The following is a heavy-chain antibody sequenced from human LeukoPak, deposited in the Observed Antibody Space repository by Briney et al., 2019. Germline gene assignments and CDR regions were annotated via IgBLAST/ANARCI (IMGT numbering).Heavy chain of an antibody. D-gene: IGHD3-16*01. Sequence: GGSLRLSCAGSGFTFNDHAMSGVRQAPGKGLEWVSSISGSGGSTYYADYVKGRSTISRDNSKKVVYFEMNSLRGEDTAVYFCARESRNFEVWRNTYWVQGTLAVVSS. CDR3: ARESRNFEVWRNTY. CDR2: ISGSGGST. V-gene: IGHV3-23*01. J-gene: IGHJ4*02. CDR1: GFTFNDHA.